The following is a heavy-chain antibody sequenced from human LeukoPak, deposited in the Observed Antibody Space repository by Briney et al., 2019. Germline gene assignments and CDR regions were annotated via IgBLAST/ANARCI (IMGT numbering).Heavy chain of an antibody. D-gene: IGHD4-23*01. CDR3: GRTVRWGGEFDY. J-gene: IGHJ4*02. CDR2: IYYSGST. CDR1: GGSISSGGYY. V-gene: IGHV4-31*03. Sequence: PSETLSLTCTVSGGSISSGGYYWSWIRQHPGTGLEWIGYIYYSGSTYYNPSLKSRVTISVDTSKNQFPLKLSSVTAADTAVYYCGRTVRWGGEFDYWGQGTLVTVSS.